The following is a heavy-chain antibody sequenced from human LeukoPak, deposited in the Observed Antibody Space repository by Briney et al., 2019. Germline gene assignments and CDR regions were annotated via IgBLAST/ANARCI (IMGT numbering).Heavy chain of an antibody. CDR3: AKDRDSSAIDS. Sequence: GGSLRLSCAASGFTFSSYAMNWVRQAPGKGLEWLSLIYAGGGVTYYADSVQGRFTISRDNSNNTLYLQMNSLRAEDTALYYCAKDRDSSAIDSWGQGVLVTVSS. J-gene: IGHJ4*02. CDR1: GFTFSSYA. CDR2: IYAGGGVT. D-gene: IGHD6-19*01. V-gene: IGHV3-23*01.